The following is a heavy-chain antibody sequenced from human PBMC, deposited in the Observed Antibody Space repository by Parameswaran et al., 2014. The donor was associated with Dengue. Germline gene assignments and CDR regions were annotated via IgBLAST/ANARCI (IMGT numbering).Heavy chain of an antibody. Sequence: WVRQAPGQGLEWMGGIIPLLGSASYAQKFQGRVTITADESASTAYMEVSSLRSEDSAVYYCACQEYCSTTDCHPDLQHWGQGTLVTVSS. V-gene: IGHV1-69*01. J-gene: IGHJ1*01. CDR2: IIPLLGSA. CDR3: ACQEYCSTTDCHPDLQH. D-gene: IGHD2/OR15-2a*01.